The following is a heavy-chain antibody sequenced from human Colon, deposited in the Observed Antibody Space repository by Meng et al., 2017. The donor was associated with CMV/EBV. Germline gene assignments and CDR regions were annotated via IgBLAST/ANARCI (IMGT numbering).Heavy chain of an antibody. J-gene: IGHJ6*02. Sequence: GEPLMISCAGSGITFSSYARSWVRPAPGKGLQWVSAIRGSGRSTYYAESVEGRLTISRDNSKNTMYLQINSLRADDTAIYYCSKGQDHYWNGSPLDVWGQGTTVTVSS. V-gene: IGHV3-23*01. D-gene: IGHD3-3*02. CDR2: IRGSGRST. CDR1: GITFSSYA. CDR3: SKGQDHYWNGSPLDV.